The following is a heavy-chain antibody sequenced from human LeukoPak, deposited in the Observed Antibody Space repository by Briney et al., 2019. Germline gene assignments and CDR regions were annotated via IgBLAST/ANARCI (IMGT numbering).Heavy chain of an antibody. CDR3: AKEYHTFRDGGNFDY. J-gene: IGHJ4*02. CDR1: GFTFDDYD. Sequence: GGSLRLSCAASGFTFDDYDMHWVRQALGRGLEWVSGISWNSGSIAYADSVKGRFTISRDNAKNSLYLQMNSLRVEDTALYYCAKEYHTFRDGGNFDYWGQGTLVTVSS. CDR2: ISWNSGSI. V-gene: IGHV3-9*01. D-gene: IGHD5-24*01.